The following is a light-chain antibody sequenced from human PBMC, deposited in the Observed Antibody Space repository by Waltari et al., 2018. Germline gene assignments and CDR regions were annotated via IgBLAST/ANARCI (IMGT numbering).Light chain of an antibody. Sequence: EIVLTQSPGTLSLSPGERATLPCWASQSVGGTLALYQQKPGQAPTLLIYGASRRATGIPDRFSGSGSGTVFSLSISRLEPEDFAVYYCQHYVRLPVTFGQGTKVEIK. CDR3: QHYVRLPVT. V-gene: IGKV3-20*01. CDR1: QSVGGT. J-gene: IGKJ1*01. CDR2: GAS.